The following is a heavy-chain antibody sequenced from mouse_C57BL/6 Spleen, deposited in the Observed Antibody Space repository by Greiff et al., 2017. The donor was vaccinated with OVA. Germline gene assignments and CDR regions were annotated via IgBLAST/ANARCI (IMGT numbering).Heavy chain of an antibody. J-gene: IGHJ1*03. D-gene: IGHD3-1*01. Sequence: DVMLVESGGGLVQPGGSMKLSCAASGFTFSDAWMDWVRQSPGKGLEWVAEIRNKANNHATYYAYSVKGRFTTSRDDSKSSVYLQMNSLRAEDTGIYYCARRGAWNFDVWGTGTTVTVSS. V-gene: IGHV6-6*01. CDR1: GFTFSDAW. CDR2: IRNKANNHAT. CDR3: ARRGAWNFDV.